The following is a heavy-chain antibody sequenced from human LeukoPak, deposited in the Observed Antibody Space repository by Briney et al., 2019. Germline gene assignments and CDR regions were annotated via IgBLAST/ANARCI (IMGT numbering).Heavy chain of an antibody. D-gene: IGHD3-9*01. CDR1: IYSIGSVSY. Sequence: SETLSLTCTVSIYSIGSVSYWGWIRQPPGKGLEWIGSIYHGGSTYYSPSLKSRVTISVDTSKNQFSLKLSSVTAADTAVYYCARLGRTYYDILTGYPYYFDYWGQGTLVTVSS. CDR3: ARLGRTYYDILTGYPYYFDY. CDR2: IYHGGST. V-gene: IGHV4-38-2*02. J-gene: IGHJ4*02.